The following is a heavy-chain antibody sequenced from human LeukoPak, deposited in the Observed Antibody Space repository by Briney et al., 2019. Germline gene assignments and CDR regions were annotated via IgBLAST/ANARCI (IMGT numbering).Heavy chain of an antibody. CDR3: ARVRISIEGCSSTSCWRYYYYYYMDV. V-gene: IGHV4-34*01. J-gene: IGHJ6*03. CDR1: GGSFSGYY. Sequence: SETLSLTCAVYGGSFSGYYWSWIRQPPGKGLEWIGEINHSGSTNYNPSLKSRVTISVDTSKNQFSLKLSSVTAADTAVYYCARVRISIEGCSSTSCWRYYYYYYMDVWGKGTTVTVSS. D-gene: IGHD2-2*01. CDR2: INHSGST.